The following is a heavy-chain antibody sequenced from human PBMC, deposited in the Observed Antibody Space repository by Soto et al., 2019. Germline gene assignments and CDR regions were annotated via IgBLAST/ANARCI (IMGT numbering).Heavy chain of an antibody. Sequence: GASQKITCNPSGYAFTRNWNGWVGQMPGKGLEWMGIIFPIDSDTRYSPSSQGQVTISADNSISTAYLQWSSLKASDTAIYYCATPGGRDFNAFDVWGQGTMVTVSS. CDR3: ATPGGRDFNAFDV. V-gene: IGHV5-51*01. D-gene: IGHD3-10*01. J-gene: IGHJ3*01. CDR2: IFPIDSDT. CDR1: GYAFTRNW.